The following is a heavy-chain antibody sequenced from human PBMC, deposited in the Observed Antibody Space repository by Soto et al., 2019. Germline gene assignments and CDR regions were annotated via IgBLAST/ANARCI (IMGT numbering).Heavy chain of an antibody. J-gene: IGHJ3*02. CDR3: AKDSRDAFDI. CDR1: GFTFSRHG. V-gene: IGHV3-30*18. Sequence: QVQLVESGGGVVQPGRSLRLSCAASGFTFSRHGMHWVRQAPGKGLEWVAVISYDGSKKYYADSVKGRFTISRDNSKNTLYLQMDSLRAEDTAGYYCAKDSRDAFDIWGQGTMVTVSS. CDR2: ISYDGSKK.